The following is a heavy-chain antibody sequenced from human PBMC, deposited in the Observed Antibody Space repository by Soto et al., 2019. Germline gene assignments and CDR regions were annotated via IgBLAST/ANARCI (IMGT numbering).Heavy chain of an antibody. V-gene: IGHV3-33*01. CDR2: IWFDGSAE. D-gene: IGHD3-10*01. J-gene: IGHJ3*02. Sequence: QVQLVESGGGEVQPGRSLRLSCAASGFTFSDYGMHWVRQAPGKGLEWVAVIWFDGSAEYYADSVKGRFTISRDNSKNTLYLQMNSLRAEDTAVYYCARRGGPDVFDIWGQGTMVTVSS. CDR3: ARRGGPDVFDI. CDR1: GFTFSDYG.